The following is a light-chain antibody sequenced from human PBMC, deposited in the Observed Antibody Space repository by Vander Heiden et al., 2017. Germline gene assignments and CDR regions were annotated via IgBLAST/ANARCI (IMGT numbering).Light chain of an antibody. V-gene: IGKV1-5*03. Sequence: DILMTQSPSTLSASVGDRVTITCRASQSVNIWSAWYLQKPGKAPKVLINKASSLESGVPSRFRGSGSGTEFTLTISSLQPDDFATYYCQQYKSYPYTFGQGTKLEIK. CDR2: KAS. CDR1: QSVNIW. J-gene: IGKJ2*01. CDR3: QQYKSYPYT.